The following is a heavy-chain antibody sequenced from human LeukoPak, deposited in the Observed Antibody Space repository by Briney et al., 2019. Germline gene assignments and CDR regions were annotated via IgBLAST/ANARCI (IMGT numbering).Heavy chain of an antibody. CDR1: GFTFSNFW. CDR2: IKDDGSAK. CDR3: ARESPPYYYYYYMDV. Sequence: PGGSLRLSCTVSGFTFSNFWMSWVRQAPGKGLERVANIKDDGSAKFYLASVEGRFTISRDNAKNTLYLQMNSLRAEDTAVYYCARESPPYYYYYYMDVWGKGTTVTVSS. J-gene: IGHJ6*03. V-gene: IGHV3-7*01.